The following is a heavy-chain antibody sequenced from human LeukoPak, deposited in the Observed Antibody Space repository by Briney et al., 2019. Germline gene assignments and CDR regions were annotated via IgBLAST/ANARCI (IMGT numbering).Heavy chain of an antibody. CDR2: VSYDGNNK. CDR3: ARDQEGGFDY. V-gene: IGHV3-30*09. J-gene: IGHJ4*02. Sequence: GGSLRLSGAASGFTFSRYAMHWVRQAPGKGMEGVTVVSYDGNNKFYADSVKGRFAISRDNSKNTVYLQMNSQRAEDTAIYYCARDQEGGFDYWGQGTLVTVPS. CDR1: GFTFSRYA. D-gene: IGHD5-12*01.